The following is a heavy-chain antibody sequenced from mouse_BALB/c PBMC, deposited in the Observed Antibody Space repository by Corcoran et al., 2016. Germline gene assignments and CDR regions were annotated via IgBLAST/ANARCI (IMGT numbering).Heavy chain of an antibody. J-gene: IGHJ1*01. CDR1: GFNIKDTY. CDR3: ARWDWYFDV. V-gene: IGHV14-3*02. Sequence: EVQLQQSGAELVKPGASVKLSCTASGFNIKDTYMHWVKQRPEQGLEWIGRIDPANGNTKYDPKFQGKATITADTSSNTAYLQLSSLASEDTAVYYCARWDWYFDVWGAGTTVTVSS. CDR2: IDPANGNT.